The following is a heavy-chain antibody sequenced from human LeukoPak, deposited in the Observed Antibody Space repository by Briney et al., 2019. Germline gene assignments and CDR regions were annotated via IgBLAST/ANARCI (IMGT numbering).Heavy chain of an antibody. J-gene: IGHJ4*02. Sequence: ASVKVSCKASGYTFTGYFIHWVRQAPGQGLEWMGWINPNSGGTNYAQKFQGRVTMTRDTSISTAYMELSRLRSDDTAVYYCGRDERYDSSGYPFDYWGQGTLVTASS. CDR3: GRDERYDSSGYPFDY. V-gene: IGHV1-2*02. CDR2: INPNSGGT. CDR1: GYTFTGYF. D-gene: IGHD3-22*01.